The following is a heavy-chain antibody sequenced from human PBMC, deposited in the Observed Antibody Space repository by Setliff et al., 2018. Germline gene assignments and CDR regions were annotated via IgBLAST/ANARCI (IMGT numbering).Heavy chain of an antibody. CDR2: TSHSGSA. D-gene: IGHD6-19*01. CDR3: TRGAVAGRGWFDP. V-gene: IGHV4-4*02. J-gene: IGHJ5*02. Sequence: TLSLTCAVSGDSISSGNCWTWVRQAPGKGLEWIGETSHSGSAHYNPSLKSRATISVDKSNNQFSLKLMSVTAAATAVYYCTRGAVAGRGWFDPWGQGTLVTVSS. CDR1: GDSISSGNC.